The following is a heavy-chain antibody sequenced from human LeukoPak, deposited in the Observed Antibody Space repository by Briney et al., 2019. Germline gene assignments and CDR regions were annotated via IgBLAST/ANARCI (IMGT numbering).Heavy chain of an antibody. D-gene: IGHD3-3*01. J-gene: IGHJ3*02. CDR3: ARVKYDFWSGYPSDAFDI. CDR2: ISAYNGNT. CDR1: GGTFSSYA. V-gene: IGHV1-18*01. Sequence: GASVKVSCKASGGTFSSYAISWVRQAPGQGLEWMGWISAYNGNTNYAQKLQGRVTMTTDTSTSTAYMELRSLRSDDTAVYYCARVKYDFWSGYPSDAFDIWGQGTMVTVSS.